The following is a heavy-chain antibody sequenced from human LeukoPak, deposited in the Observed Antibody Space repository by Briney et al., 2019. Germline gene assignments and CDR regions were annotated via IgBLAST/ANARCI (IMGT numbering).Heavy chain of an antibody. CDR2: IYYSGST. J-gene: IGHJ2*01. CDR3: ARVYYSSSYDYWYFDL. V-gene: IGHV4-39*07. CDR1: GGSISSSSYY. Sequence: SETLSLTCTVSGGSISSSSYYWGWTRQPPGKGLEWIGSIYYSGSTYYNPSLKSRVSISVDTSKNQFSLKLSSVTAADTAVYYCARVYYSSSYDYWYFDLWGRGTLVTVSS. D-gene: IGHD6-13*01.